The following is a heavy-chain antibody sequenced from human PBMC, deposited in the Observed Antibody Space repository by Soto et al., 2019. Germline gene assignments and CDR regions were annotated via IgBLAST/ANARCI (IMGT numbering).Heavy chain of an antibody. Sequence: QVQLQQWGAGLLKPSETLSLTCAVYGVSLSGYYWTWIRQPPGTGLEWIGEINHSGSTNYNPSLTSRVTISVDTSKNQFSLKMTSVTAADSAVYYCARDKLTGLFDYWGQGSLVTVSS. CDR1: GVSLSGYY. CDR3: ARDKLTGLFDY. V-gene: IGHV4-34*01. CDR2: INHSGST. D-gene: IGHD2-8*02. J-gene: IGHJ4*02.